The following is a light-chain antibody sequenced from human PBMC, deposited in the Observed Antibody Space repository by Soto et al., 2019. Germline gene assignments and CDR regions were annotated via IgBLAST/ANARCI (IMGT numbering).Light chain of an antibody. CDR1: QTISSW. V-gene: IGKV1-5*03. CDR3: QQYNSYSEA. J-gene: IGKJ1*01. CDR2: KAS. Sequence: DIQMTQSPSTLSGSVGDRVTITCRASQTISSWLAWYQQKPGKAPKLLIYKASTLKSGVPSRFSGSGSGTEFTLTISSLQPDDFATYYCQQYNSYSEAFGQG.